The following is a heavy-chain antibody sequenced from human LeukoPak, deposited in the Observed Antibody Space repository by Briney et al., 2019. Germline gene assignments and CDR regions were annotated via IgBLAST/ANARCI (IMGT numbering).Heavy chain of an antibody. V-gene: IGHV2-5*01. CDR3: AHSYDYVRWIYRYTEYFDY. CDR2: VYWNDDK. D-gene: IGHD3-16*02. CDR1: GFSLSTSGVG. Sequence: SGPTLVNPTQTLTLTFTFSGFSLSTSGVGVGWIRQPPGKALEWLALVYWNDDKRYSPSLKSRLTITKDTSKNQVVLTMTNMTPVETATELCAHSYDYVRWIYRYTEYFDYWGQGTLVTVSS. J-gene: IGHJ4*02.